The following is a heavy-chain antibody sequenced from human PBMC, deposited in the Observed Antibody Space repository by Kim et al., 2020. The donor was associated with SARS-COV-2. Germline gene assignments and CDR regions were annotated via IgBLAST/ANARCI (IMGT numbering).Heavy chain of an antibody. J-gene: IGHJ4*02. CDR1: GFTFSSYG. Sequence: GGSLRLSCAASGFTFSSYGMHWVRQAPGKGLEWVAVIWYDGSNKYYADSVKGRFTISRDNSKNTLYLQMNSLRAEDTAVYYCARERSSSSGSWFYWGQGTLVTVSS. D-gene: IGHD6-6*01. CDR3: ARERSSSSGSWFY. V-gene: IGHV3-33*01. CDR2: IWYDGSNK.